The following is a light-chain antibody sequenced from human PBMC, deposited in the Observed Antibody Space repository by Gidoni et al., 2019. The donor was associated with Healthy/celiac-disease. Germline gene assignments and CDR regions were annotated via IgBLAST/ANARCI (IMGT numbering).Light chain of an antibody. Sequence: DIQMTQSPSTLSASVGDRVTITCRASQSISSWLAWCQQKPGKAPKLLIYKASSLESGVPSRFSGSGSGTEFTLTISSLQPDDFATYYCQQYNSPFTFGPGTKVDIK. CDR1: QSISSW. CDR3: QQYNSPFT. CDR2: KAS. J-gene: IGKJ3*01. V-gene: IGKV1-5*03.